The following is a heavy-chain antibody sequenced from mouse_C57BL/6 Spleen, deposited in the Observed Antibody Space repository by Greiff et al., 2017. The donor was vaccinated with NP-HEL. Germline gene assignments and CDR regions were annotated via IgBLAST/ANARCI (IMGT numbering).Heavy chain of an antibody. CDR3: ATLYDGYYDYAMDY. Sequence: VQLQQPGAELVRPGSSVKLSCKASGYTFTSYWMHWVKQRPIQGLEWIGMIHPNSGSTNYNEKFKSKATLTVDKSSSTAYMQLSSLTSEDSAVYYCATLYDGYYDYAMDYWGQGTSVTVSS. CDR1: GYTFTSYW. V-gene: IGHV1-64*01. CDR2: IHPNSGST. D-gene: IGHD2-3*01. J-gene: IGHJ4*01.